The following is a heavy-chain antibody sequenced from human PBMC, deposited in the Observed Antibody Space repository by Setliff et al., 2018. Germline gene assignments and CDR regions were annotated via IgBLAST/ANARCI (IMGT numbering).Heavy chain of an antibody. Sequence: PGGSLRLSCAASGFTFSSSAMAWVRQAPGKGLEWVSAISSTITSTYYADSVKGRFTISRDNSKNTLYLQMNSLRAEDTAVYYCARAAAHSSGWYTGIAGWYFDLWGRGTLVTVSS. J-gene: IGHJ2*01. D-gene: IGHD6-19*01. CDR2: ISSTITST. CDR3: ARAAAHSSGWYTGIAGWYFDL. V-gene: IGHV3-23*01. CDR1: GFTFSSSA.